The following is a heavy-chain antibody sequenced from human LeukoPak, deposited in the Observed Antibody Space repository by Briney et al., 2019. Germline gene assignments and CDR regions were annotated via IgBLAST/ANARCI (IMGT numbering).Heavy chain of an antibody. CDR1: GGFISSSSYY. CDR2: FYYSGSP. Sequence: SETLSLTCTVSGGFISSSSYYWGWIRQPPGKGLEWIGSFYYSGSPYYNASLKSRVTISVDTSKNQFSLKLSSVTAADTAVYYCARGRSVLGYCSSTSCYKRFWFDPWGQGTLVTVSS. J-gene: IGHJ5*02. V-gene: IGHV4-39*01. CDR3: ARGRSVLGYCSSTSCYKRFWFDP. D-gene: IGHD2-2*02.